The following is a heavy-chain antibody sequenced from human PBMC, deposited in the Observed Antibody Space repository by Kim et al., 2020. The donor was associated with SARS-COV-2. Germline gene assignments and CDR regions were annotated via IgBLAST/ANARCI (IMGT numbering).Heavy chain of an antibody. CDR2: IGSGGATT. J-gene: IGHJ4*02. D-gene: IGHD6-13*01. Sequence: GGSLRLSCAASGFTFSNYGMSWVRQAPGKGLEWFSAIGSGGATTYYADSVKGRFTISRDNSKNTLYLQMSSLRAEDTALYYCAKGRRAAAGSSSDYWGQGTLITVSS. V-gene: IGHV3-23*01. CDR3: AKGRRAAAGSSSDY. CDR1: GFTFSNYG.